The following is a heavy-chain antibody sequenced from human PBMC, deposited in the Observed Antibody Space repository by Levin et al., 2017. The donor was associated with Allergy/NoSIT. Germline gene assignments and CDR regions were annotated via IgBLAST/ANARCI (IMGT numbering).Heavy chain of an antibody. CDR2: ISGSGSHT. D-gene: IGHD2-8*01. V-gene: IGHV3-23*01. CDR1: GFIFSNYA. J-gene: IGHJ3*01. Sequence: GGSLRLSCAASGFIFSNYAMIWVRQTPGRGLEWVSDISGSGSHTKYPDSVKGRFTISRDNSKNMLYLEMNFLRAEDTAVYYCARDPNGDYVGAFDFWGQGTMVTVSS. CDR3: ARDPNGDYVGAFDF.